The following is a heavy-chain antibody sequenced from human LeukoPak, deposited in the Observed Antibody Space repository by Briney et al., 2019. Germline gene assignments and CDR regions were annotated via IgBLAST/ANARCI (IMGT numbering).Heavy chain of an antibody. CDR2: IYHSGST. CDR3: ARDLEARGYSGYFDY. CDR1: GGSISSGGYY. J-gene: IGHJ4*02. D-gene: IGHD5-12*01. Sequence: SETLSLTRTVSGGSISSGGYYWSWIRQPPGKGLEWIGYIYHSGSTYYNPSLKSRVTISVDRSKNQFSLKLSSVTAADTAVYYCARDLEARGYSGYFDYWGQGTLVTVSS. V-gene: IGHV4-30-2*01.